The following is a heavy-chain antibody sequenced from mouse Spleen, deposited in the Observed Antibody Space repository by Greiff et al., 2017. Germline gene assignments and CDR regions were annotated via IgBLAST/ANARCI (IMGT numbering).Heavy chain of an antibody. CDR3: ARHGGYGSYFDY. D-gene: IGHD2-10*02. J-gene: IGHJ2*01. CDR2: ISNLAYSI. V-gene: IGHV5-15*01. CDR1: GFTFSDYG. Sequence: EVQVVESGGGLVKPGGSLKLSCAASGFTFSDYGMAWVRQAPGKGPEWVAFISNLAYSIYYADTVTGRFTISRENAKNTLYLEMSSLRSEDTAMYYCARHGGYGSYFDYWGQGTTLTVSS.